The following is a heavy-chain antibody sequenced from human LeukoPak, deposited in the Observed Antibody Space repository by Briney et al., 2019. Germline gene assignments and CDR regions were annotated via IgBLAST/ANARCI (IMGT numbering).Heavy chain of an antibody. Sequence: ASVKVSCKTSGGTFSSYAISWVRQAPGQRLEWMGEIIPIFGTANYAQKFQGRVTITTDESTSTAYMELSSRRSEDTAVYYCARGHCSSTSCYEGLDWFDPWGQGTLVTVSS. V-gene: IGHV1-69*05. CDR1: GGTFSSYA. CDR3: ARGHCSSTSCYEGLDWFDP. D-gene: IGHD2-2*01. CDR2: IIPIFGTA. J-gene: IGHJ5*02.